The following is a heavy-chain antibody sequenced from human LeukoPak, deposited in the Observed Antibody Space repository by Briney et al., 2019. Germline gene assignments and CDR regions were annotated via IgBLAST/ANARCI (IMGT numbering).Heavy chain of an antibody. CDR1: GGSISSSSYY. CDR2: NYYSGST. Sequence: PSETLSLTCTVSGGSISSSSYYWGWIRQPPGKGLEWIGSNYYSGSTYYNSSLKSRVTISVDTSKNQFSLKLSSVTAADTAVYYCARDASAVTTFGAFDIWGQGTMVTVSS. D-gene: IGHD3-16*01. V-gene: IGHV4-39*02. CDR3: ARDASAVTTFGAFDI. J-gene: IGHJ3*02.